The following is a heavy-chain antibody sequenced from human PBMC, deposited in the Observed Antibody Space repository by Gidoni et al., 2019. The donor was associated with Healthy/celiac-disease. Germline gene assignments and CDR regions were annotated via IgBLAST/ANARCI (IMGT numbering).Heavy chain of an antibody. D-gene: IGHD4-4*01. Sequence: EVQLVESGGGLVKPGGSLRLSCAASGFTFSNAWMSWVRQAPGKGVDGVGRNKSKTDGGTTDYAAPVKGRFTISRDDSKNTLYLQMNSLKTEDTAVYYCTTDPSDPYSNYEGLDWFDPWGQGTLVTVSS. CDR1: GFTFSNAW. CDR3: TTDPSDPYSNYEGLDWFDP. CDR2: NKSKTDGGTT. J-gene: IGHJ5*02. V-gene: IGHV3-15*01.